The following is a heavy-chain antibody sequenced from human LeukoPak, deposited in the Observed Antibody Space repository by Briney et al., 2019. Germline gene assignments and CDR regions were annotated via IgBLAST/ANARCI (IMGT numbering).Heavy chain of an antibody. Sequence: PGGSLRLSCAASGFTLSSHGMHWVRQAPGKGLEWVALIWYDGSKENYADSVKGRFTISRDMSKNTLNLQMNSLRVEDTAVFYCARDGSSTSCYPLCWFDPWGQGTLVTVSS. V-gene: IGHV3-33*01. CDR1: GFTLSSHG. CDR2: IWYDGSKE. CDR3: ARDGSSTSCYPLCWFDP. J-gene: IGHJ5*02. D-gene: IGHD2-2*01.